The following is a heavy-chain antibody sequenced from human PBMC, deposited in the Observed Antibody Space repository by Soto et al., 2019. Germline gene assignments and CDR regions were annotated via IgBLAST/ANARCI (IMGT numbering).Heavy chain of an antibody. V-gene: IGHV3-48*01. CDR2: ISSSSSTI. J-gene: IGHJ6*02. D-gene: IGHD3-10*01. CDR1: GFTFSSYS. Sequence: GGSLRLSCAASGFTFSSYSMNWVRQAPGKGLEWVSYISSSSSTIYYADSVKGRFTISRDNAKNSLYLQMNSLRAEDTAVYYCARDGVLLWFGDPRRYYYGMDVWGQGTTVTVSS. CDR3: ARDGVLLWFGDPRRYYYGMDV.